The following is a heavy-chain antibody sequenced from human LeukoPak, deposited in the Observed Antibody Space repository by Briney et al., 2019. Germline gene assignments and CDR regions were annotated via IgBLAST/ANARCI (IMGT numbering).Heavy chain of an antibody. CDR1: GGSISSYY. J-gene: IGHJ4*02. CDR2: IYYSGST. Sequence: SETLSLTCTVSGGSISSYYWSWIRQPPGKGLEWIGYIYYSGSTNYNPSLRSRVTISVDTSKNQFSLKLSSVTAADTAVYYCARQYYYGSGSYYDLWGQGTLVTVSS. D-gene: IGHD3-10*01. V-gene: IGHV4-59*01. CDR3: ARQYYYGSGSYYDL.